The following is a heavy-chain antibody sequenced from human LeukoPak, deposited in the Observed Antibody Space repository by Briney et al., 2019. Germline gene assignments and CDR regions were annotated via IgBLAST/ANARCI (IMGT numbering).Heavy chain of an antibody. D-gene: IGHD1-26*01. V-gene: IGHV1-18*01. CDR2: VSAYNGNT. J-gene: IGHJ4*02. CDR1: GYTFTNSG. Sequence: ASVKGSCKASGYTFTNSGISWVRQAPGQGVEWMGWVSAYNGNTNYAQKLQGRVTMTTDTSTSTAYMELRSLRSDDTAVYYCASGEWELPREGGYFDYWGQGTLVTVSS. CDR3: ASGEWELPREGGYFDY.